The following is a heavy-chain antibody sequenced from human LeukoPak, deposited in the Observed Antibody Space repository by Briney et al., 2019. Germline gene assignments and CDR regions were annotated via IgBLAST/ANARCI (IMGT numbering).Heavy chain of an antibody. CDR2: IYYSGST. D-gene: IGHD1-26*01. Sequence: SETLSLTCTVSGGSISSYYWSWVRQPPGRGLEWTGYIYYSGSTNYNPSLKSRVTISVDTSKNQFSLKLSSVTAADTAVYYCARDGATHAFDIWGQGTMVTVSS. J-gene: IGHJ3*02. CDR1: GGSISSYY. CDR3: ARDGATHAFDI. V-gene: IGHV4-59*01.